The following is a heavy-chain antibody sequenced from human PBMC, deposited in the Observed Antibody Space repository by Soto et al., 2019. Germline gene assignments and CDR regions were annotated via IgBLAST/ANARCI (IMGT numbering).Heavy chain of an antibody. CDR3: ARGSSSNHYYYYGMDV. Sequence: SETLSLTCTVSGGSISSYYWSWIRQPPGKGLEWIGYIYYSGSTNYNPSLKSRVTISVDTSKNQFSLKLSSVTAADTAVYYCARGSSSNHYYYYGMDVWGQGTKVTVYS. CDR1: GGSISSYY. CDR2: IYYSGST. V-gene: IGHV4-59*01. D-gene: IGHD6-6*01. J-gene: IGHJ6*02.